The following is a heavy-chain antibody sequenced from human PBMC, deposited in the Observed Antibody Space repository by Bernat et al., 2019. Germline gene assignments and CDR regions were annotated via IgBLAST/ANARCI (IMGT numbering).Heavy chain of an antibody. CDR1: GGSISSSRYY. CDR3: AVYSSSLGYSDY. D-gene: IGHD6-6*01. CDR2: IYYSGST. J-gene: IGHJ4*02. V-gene: IGHV4-39*01. Sequence: QLQLQESGPGLVKPSETLPLTCTVPGGSISSSRYYWGWIRQPPGKGLEWVGSIYYSGSTYYNPSLKSRVTISVDTSKNQFSLKLSSVTAADTAVYYCAVYSSSLGYSDYWGQGTLVTVSS.